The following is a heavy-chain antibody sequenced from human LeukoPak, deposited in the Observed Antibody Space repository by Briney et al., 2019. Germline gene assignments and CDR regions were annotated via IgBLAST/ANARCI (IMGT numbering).Heavy chain of an antibody. CDR1: GGSISSGSYY. J-gene: IGHJ4*02. CDR2: IYTSGST. CDR3: ARDPGDYYDSSGFFDY. Sequence: PSETLSLTCTVSGGSISSGSYYGSWIRQPAGKGLEWIGRIYTSGSTNYNPSLKSRVTISVDTSKNQFSLKLSSVTAADTAVYYCARDPGDYYDSSGFFDYWGQGTLVTVSS. D-gene: IGHD3-22*01. V-gene: IGHV4-61*02.